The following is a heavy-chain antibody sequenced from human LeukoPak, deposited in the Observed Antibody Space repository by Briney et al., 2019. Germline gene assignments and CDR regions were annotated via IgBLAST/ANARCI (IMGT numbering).Heavy chain of an antibody. CDR2: IYYSGST. V-gene: IGHV4-59*01. Sequence: SETLSLTCTVSGGSISSYYWSWIRQPPGKGLEWIGYIYYSGSTNYNPSLKSRVTISVDTSKNQFSLKPSSVTAADTAVYYCARERKIVVVPAAILVSWFDPWGQGTLVTVSS. D-gene: IGHD2-2*01. J-gene: IGHJ5*02. CDR1: GGSISSYY. CDR3: ARERKIVVVPAAILVSWFDP.